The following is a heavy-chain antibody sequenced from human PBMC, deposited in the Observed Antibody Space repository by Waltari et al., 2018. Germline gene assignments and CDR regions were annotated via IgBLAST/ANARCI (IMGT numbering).Heavy chain of an antibody. D-gene: IGHD2-21*01. Sequence: QLHLQESGPGLVKPWETLSLTCSVSHGSISNQHRSWLRQTPGQGLQGMCYIYYSGTTSYNPSLKSRLTISVDTWKNQFSLKLTSVTAADTGVYYCARGGGPYEFWRGYSLWFDTWGQGTLVTVSS. CDR2: IYYSGTT. CDR1: HGSISNQH. J-gene: IGHJ5*02. CDR3: ARGGGPYEFWRGYSLWFDT. V-gene: IGHV4-59*11.